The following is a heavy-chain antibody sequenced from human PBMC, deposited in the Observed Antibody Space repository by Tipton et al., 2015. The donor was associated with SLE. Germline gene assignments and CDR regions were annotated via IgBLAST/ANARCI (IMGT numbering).Heavy chain of an antibody. CDR2: IRYDGSNK. J-gene: IGHJ6*02. D-gene: IGHD4-17*01. CDR1: GFIFTSYC. Sequence: SLRLSCVASGFIFTSYCMHWVRQAPGKGLEWVGLIRYDGSNKFYSDSVKGRFTISRDNSRNTLYLQMNSLRPDDTAVYYCATSTVTTNPDYYYGMDVWGQGTTVTVSS. CDR3: ATSTVTTNPDYYYGMDV. V-gene: IGHV3-30*02.